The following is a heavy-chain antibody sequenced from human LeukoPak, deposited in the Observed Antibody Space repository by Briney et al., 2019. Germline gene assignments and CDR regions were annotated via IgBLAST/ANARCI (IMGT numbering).Heavy chain of an antibody. CDR2: VYYSGST. V-gene: IGHV4-59*01. J-gene: IGHJ3*02. D-gene: IGHD5-24*01. CDR3: ARGVIRDDYNYYAFDM. Sequence: SETLSLTCTVSGRSISTYYWNWVRLPPGKGLEWLGYVYYSGSTKYSPSPKSRVTTSLNPPKNQPSLKQTSVTAADKAVYSRARGVIRDDYNYYAFDMWGQGTMVTVSS. CDR1: GRSISTYY.